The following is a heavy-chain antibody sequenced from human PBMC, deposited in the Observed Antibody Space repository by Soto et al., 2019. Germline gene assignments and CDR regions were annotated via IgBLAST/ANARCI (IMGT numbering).Heavy chain of an antibody. Sequence: QVQLVQSGAEVKKPGASVKVSCKASGYTFTSYAMHWVRQAPGQRLEWMGWINAGNGNTKYSQKFQGRVTITRDTSASTAYMELSSLRSEDTAVYYCARAIAARAGWWFDPWGHGTLVTVSS. J-gene: IGHJ5*02. CDR1: GYTFTSYA. CDR2: INAGNGNT. CDR3: ARAIAARAGWWFDP. D-gene: IGHD6-6*01. V-gene: IGHV1-3*01.